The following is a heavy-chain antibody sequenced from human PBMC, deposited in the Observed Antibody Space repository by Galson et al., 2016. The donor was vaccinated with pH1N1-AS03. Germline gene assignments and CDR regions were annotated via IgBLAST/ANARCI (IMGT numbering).Heavy chain of an antibody. CDR2: INPASSFR. V-gene: IGHV3-48*01. J-gene: IGHJ3*02. CDR3: VRDPFFSSFDI. CDR1: GFTFSTYS. Sequence: SLRLSCAASGFTFSTYSMNWVRQAPGKGLEWVSYINPASSFRYYADSVAGRFTISRDNAKNSLYLQMNSLGVEDTALYYCVRDPFFSSFDIWGQGTVVTVSS.